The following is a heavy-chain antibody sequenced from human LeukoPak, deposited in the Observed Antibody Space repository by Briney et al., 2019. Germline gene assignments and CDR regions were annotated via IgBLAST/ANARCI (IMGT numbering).Heavy chain of an antibody. CDR3: AKEGGVSVVVPAAPHLGFDY. V-gene: IGHV3-48*01. Sequence: GGSLRLSCAASGFTFSSYSMNWVRQAPGKGLEWVSYISSSSSTIYYADSVKGRFTISRDNSKNTLYLQMNSLRAEDTAVYYCAKEGGVSVVVPAAPHLGFDYWGQGTLVTVSS. J-gene: IGHJ4*02. CDR1: GFTFSSYS. D-gene: IGHD2-2*01. CDR2: ISSSSSTI.